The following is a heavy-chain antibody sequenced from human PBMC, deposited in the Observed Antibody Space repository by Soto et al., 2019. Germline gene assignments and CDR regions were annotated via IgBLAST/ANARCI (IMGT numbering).Heavy chain of an antibody. Sequence: ASVKVSCKASGYSFTTYGMTWVRQAPGQGLEWMGWISTDKGNTKYAQNFQSRATLTTDTSTSTAYMELRSLRSDDTAVYYCARDRDWNLDYWGQGTLVTVSS. D-gene: IGHD2-21*02. J-gene: IGHJ4*02. CDR3: ARDRDWNLDY. V-gene: IGHV1-18*01. CDR1: GYSFTTYG. CDR2: ISTDKGNT.